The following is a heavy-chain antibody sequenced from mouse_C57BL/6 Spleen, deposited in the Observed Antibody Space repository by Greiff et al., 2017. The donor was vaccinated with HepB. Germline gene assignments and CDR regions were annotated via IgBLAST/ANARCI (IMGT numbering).Heavy chain of an antibody. V-gene: IGHV1-69*01. D-gene: IGHD1-2*01. CDR2: IDPSDSYT. J-gene: IGHJ4*01. Sequence: QVQLQQPGAELVMPGASVKLSCKASGYTFTSYWMHWVKQRPGQGLEWIGEIDPSDSYTNYNQKFKGKSTLTVDKSSSTAYMQLSSLTSEDPAVYYCARGNYYGDYYAMDYWGQGTSVTVSS. CDR1: GYTFTSYW. CDR3: ARGNYYGDYYAMDY.